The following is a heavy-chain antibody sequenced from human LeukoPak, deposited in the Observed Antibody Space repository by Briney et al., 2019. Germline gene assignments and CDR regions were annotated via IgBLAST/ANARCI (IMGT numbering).Heavy chain of an antibody. J-gene: IGHJ4*02. CDR2: IIPILGTA. CDR1: GGTFSSYA. Sequence: SVKVSCKASGGTFSSYAISWVRQAPGQGPEWMGRIIPILGTADYAQKFQGRVTITADKFTNTAYLELSSLRSDDTAVYYCARDLILPLDQGGTSYFDYWGQGTLVTVSS. CDR3: ARDLILPLDQGGTSYFDY. V-gene: IGHV1-69*04. D-gene: IGHD1-26*01.